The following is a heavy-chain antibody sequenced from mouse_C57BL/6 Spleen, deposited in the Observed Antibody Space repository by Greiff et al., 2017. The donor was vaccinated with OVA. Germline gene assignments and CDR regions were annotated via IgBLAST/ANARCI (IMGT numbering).Heavy chain of an antibody. D-gene: IGHD2-5*01. Sequence: EVMLVESGEGLVKPGGSLKLSCAASGFTFSSYAMSWVRQTPEKRLEWVAYISSGGDYIYYADTVKGRFTISRDNARNTLYLQMSSLKSEDTAMYYCTREGYYSNSAWFAYWGQGTLVTVSA. CDR2: ISSGGDYI. CDR3: TREGYYSNSAWFAY. CDR1: GFTFSSYA. V-gene: IGHV5-9-1*02. J-gene: IGHJ3*01.